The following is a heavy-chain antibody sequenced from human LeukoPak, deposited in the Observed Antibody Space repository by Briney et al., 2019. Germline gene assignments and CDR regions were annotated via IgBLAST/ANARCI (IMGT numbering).Heavy chain of an antibody. V-gene: IGHV4-34*01. CDR2: INHSGST. CDR3: ARGLLPDC. Sequence: SETLSLTCAVYGGSFSGYYWSWIRQPPGKGLEWIGEINHSGSTNYNPSLKSRVTISVDTSKNQFSLKLSSVTAADTAVYYCARGLLPDCWGQGTLVTVSS. J-gene: IGHJ4*02. CDR1: GGSFSGYY.